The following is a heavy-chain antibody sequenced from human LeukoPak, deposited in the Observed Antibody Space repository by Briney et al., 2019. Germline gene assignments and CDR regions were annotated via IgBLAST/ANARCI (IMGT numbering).Heavy chain of an antibody. Sequence: PSETLSLTCAVSGGSISSGGYSWSWIRQPPGKGLEWIGYIYHSGSTYYNPSLKSRVTISVDRSKNQFSLKLSSVTAADTAVYYCARQAGYSYGYVFDYWGQGTLVTVSS. CDR2: IYHSGST. CDR3: ARQAGYSYGYVFDY. J-gene: IGHJ4*02. V-gene: IGHV4-30-2*01. D-gene: IGHD5-18*01. CDR1: GGSISSGGYS.